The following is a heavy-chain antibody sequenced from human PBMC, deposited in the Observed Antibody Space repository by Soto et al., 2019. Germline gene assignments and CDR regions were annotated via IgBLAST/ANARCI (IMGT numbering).Heavy chain of an antibody. V-gene: IGHV3-30-3*01. CDR2: ISNDGSNK. D-gene: IGHD2-8*02. Sequence: PGGSLRLSCAASGFTFSSYAMHWVRQAPGKGLEWVAVISNDGSNKHYADSVKGRFTISRDNSKNTLYLQMSSLRADDTAVYYCAREYSLAVLAPGYWGQGTLVTVS. CDR1: GFTFSSYA. CDR3: AREYSLAVLAPGY. J-gene: IGHJ4*02.